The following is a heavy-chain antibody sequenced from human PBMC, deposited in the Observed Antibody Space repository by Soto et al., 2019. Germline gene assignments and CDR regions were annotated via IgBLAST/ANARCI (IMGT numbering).Heavy chain of an antibody. J-gene: IGHJ4*02. CDR2: SSPRGDTI. CDR3: AKGPHTNVGWPYYFES. D-gene: IGHD6-19*01. CDR1: GFSLSNYP. V-gene: IGHV3-48*02. Sequence: LRLSCVASGFSLSNYPMNWGCQTPGKGLEWISYSSPRGDTIYYADSVEGRFTISRDNARNSLSLHMSSLRDEDSALYYCAKGPHTNVGWPYYFESWGQGVPVTVSS.